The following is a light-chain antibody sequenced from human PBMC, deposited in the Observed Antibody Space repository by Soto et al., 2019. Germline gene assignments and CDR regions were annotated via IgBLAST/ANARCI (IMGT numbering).Light chain of an antibody. CDR3: QQYGTSPPIT. CDR1: QSISSSS. Sequence: EIVLTQSPGTLSLSPGERATLSCRGSQSISSSSLVWYQQKTGQAPRLLIYGASSRATGIPDRFSGSGSGTDFTLTISRLEPEDFAVYYCQQYGTSPPITFGQGTRLEMK. CDR2: GAS. V-gene: IGKV3-20*01. J-gene: IGKJ5*01.